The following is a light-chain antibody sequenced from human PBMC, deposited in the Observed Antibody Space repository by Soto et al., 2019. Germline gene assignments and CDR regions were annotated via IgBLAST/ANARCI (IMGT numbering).Light chain of an antibody. CDR3: SSYTTNNAHV. CDR2: EVF. CDR1: SNDVGAFDY. Sequence: QSALTQPASVSASPGQSISISCTGTSNDVGAFDYVSWYQQHPGKAPKLIIFEVFNRPSGVSTRFSGSKSGSTASLTISWLQAEDEADYFCSSYTTNNAHVFGGGTKVTVL. V-gene: IGLV2-14*01. J-gene: IGLJ2*01.